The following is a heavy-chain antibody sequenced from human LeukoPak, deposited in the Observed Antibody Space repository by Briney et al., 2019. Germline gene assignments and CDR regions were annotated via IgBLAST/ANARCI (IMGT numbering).Heavy chain of an antibody. CDR1: GGSISSYY. Sequence: SETLSLTXTVSGGSISSYYWSWIRQPAGKGLEWIGRIYTSGSTNYNPSLKSRVTMSVDTSKNQFSLKLSSVTAADTAVYYCARDLAARRADAFDIWGQGTMVTVSS. V-gene: IGHV4-4*07. D-gene: IGHD6-6*01. CDR2: IYTSGST. J-gene: IGHJ3*02. CDR3: ARDLAARRADAFDI.